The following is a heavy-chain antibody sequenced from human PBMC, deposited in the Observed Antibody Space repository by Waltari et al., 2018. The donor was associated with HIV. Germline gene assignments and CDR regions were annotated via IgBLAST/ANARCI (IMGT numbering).Heavy chain of an antibody. CDR1: GFTFNTYA. J-gene: IGHJ4*02. Sequence: EVQLVESGGALVQPGGSLILSCAASGFTFNTYAMSWVRHAPGKGLEWVSTISGTGYRTYYADSVKGRFTISRDNSRNNLYLHMNSLRAEDTAVYYCAKDFSLGAPAGNWGQGTLVTVSS. CDR2: ISGTGYRT. CDR3: AKDFSLGAPAGN. D-gene: IGHD6-13*01. V-gene: IGHV3-23*04.